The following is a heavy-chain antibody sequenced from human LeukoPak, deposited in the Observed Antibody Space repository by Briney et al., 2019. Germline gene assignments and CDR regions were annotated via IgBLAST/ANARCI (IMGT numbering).Heavy chain of an antibody. CDR3: AHGGQYGDYEH. D-gene: IGHD4-17*01. CDR1: GGSISSYYW. Sequence: TLSLTCTVSGGSISSYYWSWIRQHPGKALEWLALIYWDDDKRYSPSLKSRLTITKDTSKNQVVLTMTNMDPVDTATYYCAHGGQYGDYEHWGQGTLVTVSS. CDR2: IYWDDDK. J-gene: IGHJ1*01. V-gene: IGHV2-5*08.